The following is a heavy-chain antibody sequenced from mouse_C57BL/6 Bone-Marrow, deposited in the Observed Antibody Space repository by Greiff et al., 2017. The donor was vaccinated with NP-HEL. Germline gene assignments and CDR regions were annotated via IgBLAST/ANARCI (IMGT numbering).Heavy chain of an antibody. CDR1: GFTFSDYG. D-gene: IGHD1-1*01. Sequence: EVHVVESGGGLVKPGGSLKLSCAASGFTFSDYGMHWVRQAPEKGLEWVAYISSGSSTIYYADTVKGRFTISRDNAKNTLFLQMTSLRSEDTAMYYCASYYYGSSYYAMDYWGQGTSVTVSS. CDR2: ISSGSSTI. J-gene: IGHJ4*01. V-gene: IGHV5-17*01. CDR3: ASYYYGSSYYAMDY.